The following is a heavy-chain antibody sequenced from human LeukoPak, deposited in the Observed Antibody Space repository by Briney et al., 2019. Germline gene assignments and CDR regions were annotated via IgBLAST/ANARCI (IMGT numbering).Heavy chain of an antibody. D-gene: IGHD3-10*01. Sequence: SVKVSCKASGGTFSSYAISWVRQAPGQGLEWMGGIIPIFGTANYAQKFQGRVTITADESTSTAYMELSSLRSEDTAVYYCARELGGFGELLYYFDYWGKGTLVTVSS. CDR2: IIPIFGTA. J-gene: IGHJ4*02. V-gene: IGHV1-69*13. CDR1: GGTFSSYA. CDR3: ARELGGFGELLYYFDY.